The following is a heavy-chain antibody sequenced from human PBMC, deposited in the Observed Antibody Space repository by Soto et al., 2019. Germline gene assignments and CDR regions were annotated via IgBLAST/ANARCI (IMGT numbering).Heavy chain of an antibody. CDR1: GGSISSSSYC. D-gene: IGHD6-13*01. Sequence: SETLSLTCTVSGGSISSSSYCWGWIRQPPGKGLEWIGSIYYSGSTYYNPSLKSRVTISVDTSKNQFSLKLSSVTAADTAVYYCASIAADRYWGQGTLVTVPQ. J-gene: IGHJ4*02. CDR2: IYYSGST. CDR3: ASIAADRY. V-gene: IGHV4-39*01.